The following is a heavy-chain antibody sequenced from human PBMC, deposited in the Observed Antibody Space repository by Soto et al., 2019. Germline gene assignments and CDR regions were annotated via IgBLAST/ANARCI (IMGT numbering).Heavy chain of an antibody. Sequence: ASVKVSCKASGYTFSDYYIHWVRQAPGQGLEWMGWINPNSGGTKYAPKFQGGVTMTRDTSITTAYMELSRLRSGDTAVYYCAREPATAKPEGVDFWGQGTLVTAPQ. J-gene: IGHJ4*02. CDR1: GYTFSDYY. CDR2: INPNSGGT. V-gene: IGHV1-2*02. D-gene: IGHD1-1*01. CDR3: AREPATAKPEGVDF.